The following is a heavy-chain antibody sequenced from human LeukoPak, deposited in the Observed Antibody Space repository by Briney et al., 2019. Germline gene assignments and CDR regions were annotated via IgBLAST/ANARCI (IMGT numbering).Heavy chain of an antibody. Sequence: GGSLRLSCAASGFTFSRYALVWVRQAPGKGLEWVSASWSGGKTLYADAVKGRFTISRDNSKNTLYLQMNSLRAEDTAVYFCGRDPNGDYVGSFEFWGHGTMVIVSS. V-gene: IGHV3-23*01. CDR2: SWSGGKT. CDR3: GRDPNGDYVGSFEF. D-gene: IGHD4-17*01. CDR1: GFTFSRYA. J-gene: IGHJ3*01.